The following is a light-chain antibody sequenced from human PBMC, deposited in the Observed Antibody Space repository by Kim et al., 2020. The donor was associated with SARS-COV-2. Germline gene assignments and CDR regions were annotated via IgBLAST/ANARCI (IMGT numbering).Light chain of an antibody. CDR1: NIVRAN. Sequence: SVALGQPASITCGVNNIVRANVHGYQRRPAQAPGLVIYRDYNRPSAIPERFSGSNSGNTATLPISRAQDGNEADYYCNVWDSSTWVFGGGTQLTVL. CDR2: RDY. J-gene: IGLJ3*02. V-gene: IGLV3-9*01. CDR3: NVWDSSTWV.